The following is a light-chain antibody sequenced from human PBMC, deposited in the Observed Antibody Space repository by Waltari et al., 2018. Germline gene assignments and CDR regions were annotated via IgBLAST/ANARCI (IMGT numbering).Light chain of an antibody. Sequence: EIVLTPSPGTLSLSPGERATLSCRASQSVSRSYLAWYQQKPGQAPRLLIYGASSRATGIPDRFSGSGSGTEFTLTISRLEPEDFAVYYCHQYGSSPRTFGQGAKVEIK. CDR2: GAS. CDR1: QSVSRSY. V-gene: IGKV3-20*01. J-gene: IGKJ1*01. CDR3: HQYGSSPRT.